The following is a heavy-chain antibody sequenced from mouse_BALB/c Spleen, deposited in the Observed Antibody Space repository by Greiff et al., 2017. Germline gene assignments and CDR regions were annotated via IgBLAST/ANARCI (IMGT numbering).Heavy chain of an antibody. V-gene: IGHV2-2*02. CDR2: IWSGGST. CDR1: GFSLTSYG. CDR3: ARKNYRYFDV. Sequence: QVQLQQSGPGLVQPSQSLSITCTVSGFSLTSYGVHWVRQSPGKGLEWLGVIWSGGSTDYNAAFISRLSISKDNSKSQVFFKMNSLQANDTAIYYCARKNYRYFDVWGAGTTVTVSS. J-gene: IGHJ1*01.